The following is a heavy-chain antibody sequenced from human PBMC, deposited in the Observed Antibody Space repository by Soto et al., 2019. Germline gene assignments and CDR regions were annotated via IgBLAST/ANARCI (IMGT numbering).Heavy chain of an antibody. CDR2: IYHSGPS. J-gene: IGHJ4*02. CDR3: ARGYGSGSPRHYFDS. CDR1: GGSFSRGDYY. V-gene: IGHV4-31*03. D-gene: IGHD3-10*01. Sequence: QVQLQESGPGLVKPSQTLSLTCTVSGGSFSRGDYYWSWIRQFSGKGLEWIGHIYHSGPSYYNPSLRSRVSISVDTSAFSLKLSSVTAADTAVYYCARGYGSGSPRHYFDSWGQGTLVTVSS.